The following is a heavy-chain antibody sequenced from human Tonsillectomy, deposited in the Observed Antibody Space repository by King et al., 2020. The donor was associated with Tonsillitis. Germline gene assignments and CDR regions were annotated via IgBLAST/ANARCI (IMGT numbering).Heavy chain of an antibody. V-gene: IGHV3-30*04. D-gene: IGHD1-1*01. CDR1: GFTFSSYA. J-gene: IGHJ4*02. CDR2: ISSDGSIK. Sequence: VQLVESGGGVVQPGRSLRLSCAASGFTFSSYAMHWFRQAPGKGLGWVAVISSDGSIKYYADSVKGRFTISRDNSKNTLYLQMNSLRAEDTAVYYCARVQLVTKGWPDYWGQGTLVTVSS. CDR3: ARVQLVTKGWPDY.